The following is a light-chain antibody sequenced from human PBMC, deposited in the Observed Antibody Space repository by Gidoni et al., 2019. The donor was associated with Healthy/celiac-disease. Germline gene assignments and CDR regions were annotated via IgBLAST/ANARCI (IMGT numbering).Light chain of an antibody. CDR1: KLGDKY. J-gene: IGLJ2*01. V-gene: IGLV3-1*01. CDR2: QDS. CDR3: QAWDSSTLVV. Sequence: SYDLPQPPSVSVSPGQTASITCSGDKLGDKYACWYQQKPGQSPVLVIYQDSKRPAGIPERFSGSNSGNTATLTISGTQAMDEADYYCQAWDSSTLVVFGGGTKLTVL.